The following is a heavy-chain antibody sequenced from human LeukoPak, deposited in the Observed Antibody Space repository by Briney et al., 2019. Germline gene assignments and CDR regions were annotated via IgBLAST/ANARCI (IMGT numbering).Heavy chain of an antibody. V-gene: IGHV3-11*06. J-gene: IGHJ6*02. CDR3: ARAPHYSNYGPYYYGMDV. D-gene: IGHD4-11*01. CDR1: GFTFSDYY. CDR2: ISSSSSYT. Sequence: PGGSLRLSCAASGFTFSDYYMSWIRQAPGKGLEWVSYISSSSSYTNYADSVKGRFTISRDNAKNSRYLQMNSLRAEDTAVYYCARAPHYSNYGPYYYGMDVWGQGTTVTVSS.